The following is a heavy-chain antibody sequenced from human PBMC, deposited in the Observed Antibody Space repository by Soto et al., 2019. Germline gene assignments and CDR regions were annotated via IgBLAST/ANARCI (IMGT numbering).Heavy chain of an antibody. CDR2: ICTSGST. D-gene: IGHD1-26*01. Sequence: SETLSLTCTVSGGSINNYYWSWIRQPAGKGLEWIGRICTSGSTNYNPSLKSRVTMSVDTSKNQFSLKLSSVTAADTAVYYCARVYSGSYYEFDYWGQGTLVTVSS. J-gene: IGHJ4*02. CDR1: GGSINNYY. CDR3: ARVYSGSYYEFDY. V-gene: IGHV4-4*07.